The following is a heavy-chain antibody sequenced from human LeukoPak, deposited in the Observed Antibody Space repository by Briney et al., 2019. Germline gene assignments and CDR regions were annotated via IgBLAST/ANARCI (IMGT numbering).Heavy chain of an antibody. CDR2: IYTSGST. CDR1: GYSISSGSYY. CDR3: ARSALGVIDAFDI. Sequence: SETLSLICSVSGYSISSGSYYWSWIRQPAGKGLEWIARIYTSGSTNYNPSLKSRVTISVDTSKNQFSLKLSSVTAAYTAVYYCARSALGVIDAFDIWGQGTMVTVSS. J-gene: IGHJ3*02. D-gene: IGHD2-21*01. V-gene: IGHV4-61*02.